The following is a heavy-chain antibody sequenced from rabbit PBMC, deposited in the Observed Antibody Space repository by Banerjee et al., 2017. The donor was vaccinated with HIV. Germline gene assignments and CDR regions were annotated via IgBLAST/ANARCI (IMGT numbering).Heavy chain of an antibody. CDR1: GLDFSSRYW. D-gene: IGHD6-1*01. Sequence: QEQLVEYGGDLVQPEGSLTLTCKASGLDFSSRYWICWVRQAPGKGLEWIACIYADSSGNTYYASWAKGRFTISKTSSTTVTLQMTSLTVADTATYFCARDRDGDASYGSLALWGPGTLVTVS. J-gene: IGHJ6*01. CDR2: IYADSSGNT. CDR3: ARDRDGDASYGSLAL. V-gene: IGHV1S45*01.